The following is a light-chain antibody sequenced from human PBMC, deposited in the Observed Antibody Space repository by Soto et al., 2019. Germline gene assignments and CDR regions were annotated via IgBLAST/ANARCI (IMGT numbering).Light chain of an antibody. V-gene: IGKV3-20*01. CDR3: QRYGSSPLIT. CDR2: GTS. CDR1: QSFSVNY. Sequence: EIVLTQSPDTLSLSPGERATLSCRASQSFSVNYFAWFQQKPGQAPRLLIYGTSSRATGIPDRFSGSGSGTDFTLTISRLEPEDFAVYFCQRYGSSPLITFGQGTRLEIK. J-gene: IGKJ5*01.